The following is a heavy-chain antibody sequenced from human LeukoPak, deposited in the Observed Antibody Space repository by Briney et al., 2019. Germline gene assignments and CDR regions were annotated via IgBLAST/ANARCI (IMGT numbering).Heavy chain of an antibody. V-gene: IGHV1-69*05. J-gene: IGHJ6*03. CDR2: ILPIFGTA. Sequence: ASVTVSCTASGGTFSSYAISWGRQAPGQGLEWMGGILPIFGTANYAQTFQGRVTITTDESTSTAYMELSSLRSEDTAEYYCARVVVRDFEGLQPPGYYVDVWGKGNTVTVSS. D-gene: IGHD4-11*01. CDR3: ARVVVRDFEGLQPPGYYVDV. CDR1: GGTFSSYA.